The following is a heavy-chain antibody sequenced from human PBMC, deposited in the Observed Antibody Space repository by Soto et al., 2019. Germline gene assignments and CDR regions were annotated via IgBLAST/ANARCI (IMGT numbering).Heavy chain of an antibody. D-gene: IGHD2-21*02. V-gene: IGHV3-21*01. J-gene: IGHJ4*02. CDR3: ARDPFGGGDEDFDY. CDR2: IHSNSNYI. Sequence: GGSLRLSCAASGFTFRTYSMNWVRQAPGKGLEWVSSIHSNSNYIYYADSVKGRFTISRDNAKNSLFLQMNNLRAEDTALYYCARDPFGGGDEDFDYWGQGTLVTVSS. CDR1: GFTFRTYS.